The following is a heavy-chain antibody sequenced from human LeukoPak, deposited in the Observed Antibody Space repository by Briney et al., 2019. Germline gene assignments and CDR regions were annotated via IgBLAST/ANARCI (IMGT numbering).Heavy chain of an antibody. CDR3: ARDPLRYLRVGHYDY. D-gene: IGHD3-9*01. V-gene: IGHV3-21*01. Sequence: PGGSLRLSCAASGFTFNNSAMNWVHQVPGKGLEWVSSIDYDSSHIYYAASVRGRFTISRDNATISVYLQKNSQRVEDTAVYYCARDPLRYLRVGHYDYWGQGTLVAVSS. J-gene: IGHJ4*02. CDR2: IDYDSSHI. CDR1: GFTFNNSA.